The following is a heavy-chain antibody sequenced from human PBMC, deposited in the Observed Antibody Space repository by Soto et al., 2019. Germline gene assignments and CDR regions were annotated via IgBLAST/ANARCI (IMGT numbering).Heavy chain of an antibody. V-gene: IGHV5-51*01. CDR2: IYPGDSDT. J-gene: IGHJ4*01. CDR3: AGLGGIVDIGTWIQ. CDR1: GYRFSTYW. Sequence: RGESLKISCKASGYRFSTYWIGWVRQRPGKGPEWMAIIYPGDSDTRENPSFQGQVTISADKYSNTVHLQWRSLKASDTAIYYCAGLGGIVDIGTWIQWGQGALVTVSS. D-gene: IGHD1-26*01.